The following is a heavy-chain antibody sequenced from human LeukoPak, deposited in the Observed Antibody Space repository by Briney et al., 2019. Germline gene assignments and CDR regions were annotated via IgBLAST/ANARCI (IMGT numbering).Heavy chain of an antibody. V-gene: IGHV4-59*01. CDR1: GGSISSYY. CDR3: ARGPAWYFNY. Sequence: PSETLSLTCTVSGGSISSYYCSWIRQPPGKGLQWIGYIYYSGSANYNPSLMSRAAISEDTSKNQVSLKLSSVTAADTAIYYCARGPAWYFNYWGQGTLVTVSS. J-gene: IGHJ4*02. CDR2: IYYSGSA.